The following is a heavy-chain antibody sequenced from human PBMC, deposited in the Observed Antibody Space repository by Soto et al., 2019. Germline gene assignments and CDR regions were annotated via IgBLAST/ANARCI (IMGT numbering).Heavy chain of an antibody. J-gene: IGHJ5*02. CDR2: ISDSGNST. D-gene: IGHD2-2*01. CDR3: ARCTGSCSGTSCYFSFDP. CDR1: GFTFSSYA. V-gene: IGHV3-23*01. Sequence: GSLLLSCSASGFTFSSYAMSWLRQAPGKGLEWVSTISDSGNSTYSADSVKGRFTISRDNSENTLYLQMNSLRDEDTAVYYCARCTGSCSGTSCYFSFDPWGQGTLVTVYS.